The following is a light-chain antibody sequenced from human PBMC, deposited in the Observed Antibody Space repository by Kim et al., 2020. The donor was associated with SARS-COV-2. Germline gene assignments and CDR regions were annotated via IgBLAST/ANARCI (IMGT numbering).Light chain of an antibody. J-gene: IGKJ1*01. Sequence: EIVLTQSPATLSLSPGESATLSCRASQSVSSYLAWYQQKPGQAPRLLIYAASNRATGIPARFSGSGSGTDFTLTISSLEPEDFAVYYWQQRTNWPPWTFGQGTKVDIK. CDR2: AAS. CDR1: QSVSSY. CDR3: QQRTNWPPWT. V-gene: IGKV3-11*01.